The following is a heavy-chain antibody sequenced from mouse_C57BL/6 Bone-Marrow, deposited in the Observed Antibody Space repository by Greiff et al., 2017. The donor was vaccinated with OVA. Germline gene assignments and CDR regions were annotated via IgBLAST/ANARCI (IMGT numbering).Heavy chain of an antibody. CDR2: IDPENGDT. Sequence: EVQLQESGAELVRPGASVKLSCTASGFNIKDDYMHWVKQRPEQGLEWIGWIDPENGDTEYASKFQGKATITADTSSTTAYLQLSSLTSEDTAVYYCTTNYGVFDYWGQGTTLTVSS. J-gene: IGHJ2*01. D-gene: IGHD1-1*01. CDR3: TTNYGVFDY. CDR1: GFNIKDDY. V-gene: IGHV14-4*01.